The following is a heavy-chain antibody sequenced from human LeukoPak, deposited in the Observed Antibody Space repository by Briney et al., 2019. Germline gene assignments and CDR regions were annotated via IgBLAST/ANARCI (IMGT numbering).Heavy chain of an antibody. Sequence: GGSLRLSCAASGFTFSDYYMSWIRQAPGKGLEWVSYISSSSSTIYYADSVKGRFTISRDNAKNSLYLQMNSLRAEDTAVYYCARDLRGVRENYFDYWGQGTLVTVSS. J-gene: IGHJ4*02. CDR3: ARDLRGVRENYFDY. CDR1: GFTFSDYY. D-gene: IGHD3-10*01. CDR2: ISSSSSTI. V-gene: IGHV3-11*04.